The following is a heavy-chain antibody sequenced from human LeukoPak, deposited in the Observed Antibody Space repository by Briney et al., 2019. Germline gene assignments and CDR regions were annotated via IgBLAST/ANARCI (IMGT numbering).Heavy chain of an antibody. CDR3: AREVVAAAGTVDY. J-gene: IGHJ4*02. V-gene: IGHV4-34*01. CDR2: IHHSGNT. Sequence: SETLSLTCAVYGGSFSGYYWSWIRQPPGKGLEWIGEIHHSGNTNYNPSLKSRVTISVDTSKIQFSLILSSVTTADTAVYYCAREVVAAAGTVDYWGQGTLVTVSS. CDR1: GGSFSGYY. D-gene: IGHD6-13*01.